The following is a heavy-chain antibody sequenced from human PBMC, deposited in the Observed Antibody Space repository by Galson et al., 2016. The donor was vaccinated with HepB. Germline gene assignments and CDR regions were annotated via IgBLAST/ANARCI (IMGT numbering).Heavy chain of an antibody. V-gene: IGHV1-18*01. J-gene: IGHJ5*02. Sequence: SVKVSCKASGYTFTNYGVGWVRQAPGQGLEWIGWISGYNGNTYYARTFQRRVTMTTDTSTSTAYMELRSLRSDDTAVYYCASDQTVISPTGGRRWRSFDPWGQGTLVTVSS. CDR2: ISGYNGNT. CDR3: ASDQTVISPTGGRRWRSFDP. CDR1: GYTFTNYG. D-gene: IGHD2-8*02.